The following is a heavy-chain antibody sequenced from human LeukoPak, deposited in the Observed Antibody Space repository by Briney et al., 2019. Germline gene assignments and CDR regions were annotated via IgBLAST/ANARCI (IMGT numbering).Heavy chain of an antibody. V-gene: IGHV6-1*01. CDR3: VRGSRGHYYVTFDW. Sequence: SQTLSLTFAISGDSVSSNSATWNWIRQSPSRGLEWLGRTYYRFQWYSDYAPSVKSRIDIKADPSKDQFSLQLKSVTPEDTAVYYCVRGSRGHYYVTFDWWGQGTLVTVSS. J-gene: IGHJ4*02. CDR1: GDSVSSNSAT. CDR2: TYYRFQWYS. D-gene: IGHD1-26*01.